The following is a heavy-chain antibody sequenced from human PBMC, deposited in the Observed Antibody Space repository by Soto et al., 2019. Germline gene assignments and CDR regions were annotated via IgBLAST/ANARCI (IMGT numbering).Heavy chain of an antibody. CDR2: ITTYNGNT. J-gene: IGHJ6*02. D-gene: IGHD2-15*01. V-gene: IGHV1-18*04. Sequence: VASVKVSCKASGYSFTSYGISWVRQAPGQGLDWMGWITTYNGNTKYAQDLQGRVTMTTDTSTSTAYMELRSLRSDDTAVYYCARFSGGVYNTYYFYYGMDVWGRGTTVTVSS. CDR3: ARFSGGVYNTYYFYYGMDV. CDR1: GYSFTSYG.